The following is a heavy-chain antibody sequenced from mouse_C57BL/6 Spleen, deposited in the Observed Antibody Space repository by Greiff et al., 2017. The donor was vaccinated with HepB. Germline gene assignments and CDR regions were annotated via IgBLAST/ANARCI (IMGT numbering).Heavy chain of an antibody. Sequence: VQLQQSGAELVRPGASVKLSCTASGFNIKDDYMHWVKQRPEQGLEWIGWIDPENGDTEYASKFQGKAPITADTSSNTAYLQLSSLTSEDTAVYYCATGGNYYGSREYDFDYWGQGTTLTVSS. CDR3: ATGGNYYGSREYDFDY. D-gene: IGHD1-1*01. V-gene: IGHV14-4*01. J-gene: IGHJ2*01. CDR1: GFNIKDDY. CDR2: IDPENGDT.